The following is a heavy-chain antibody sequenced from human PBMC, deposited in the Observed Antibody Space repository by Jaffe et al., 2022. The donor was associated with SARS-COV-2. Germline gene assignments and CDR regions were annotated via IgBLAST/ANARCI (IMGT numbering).Heavy chain of an antibody. Sequence: EVQLVETGGGLIQPGGSLRLSCGASGFSVSGNYVSWVRQAPGKGLEWVSVIYSSGSTYYADSVKGRFTISRDHYKNTLYLQMNSLRPEDTAVYYCASMPDARNGGDIWGQGTMVTVSS. CDR3: ASMPDARNGGDI. CDR2: IYSSGST. J-gene: IGHJ3*02. D-gene: IGHD4-17*01. V-gene: IGHV3-53*02. CDR1: GFSVSGNY.